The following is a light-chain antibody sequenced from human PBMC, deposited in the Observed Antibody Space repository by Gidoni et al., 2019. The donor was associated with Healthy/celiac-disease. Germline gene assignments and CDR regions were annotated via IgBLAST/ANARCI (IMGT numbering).Light chain of an antibody. V-gene: IGLV2-14*01. J-gene: IGLJ1*01. CDR3: SSYTSSSTPYV. Sequence: QSALTQPASVSGSPGQSITISCTGTSSDVGGYNYVSWYQQHPGKAPKLLIYDVSNRPSGVSNRFSGSKSGNTASLTISGVQAEDEADYYCSSYTSSSTPYVFGTGTKVNVV. CDR1: SSDVGGYNY. CDR2: DVS.